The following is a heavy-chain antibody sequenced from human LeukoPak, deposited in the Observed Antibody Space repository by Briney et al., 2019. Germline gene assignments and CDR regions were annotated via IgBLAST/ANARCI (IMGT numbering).Heavy chain of an antibody. CDR2: ISAYNGNT. D-gene: IGHD3-10*01. CDR3: ARDPGLLWFGELSQYYFDY. Sequence: GASVKVSCKASGYTFTSYGISWVRQAPGQGLEWMGWISAYNGNTNYAQKLQGRVTMTTDTSTSTAYMELRSLRSDDTAVYYCARDPGLLWFGELSQYYFDYWGQGTLVTVSS. V-gene: IGHV1-18*01. CDR1: GYTFTSYG. J-gene: IGHJ4*02.